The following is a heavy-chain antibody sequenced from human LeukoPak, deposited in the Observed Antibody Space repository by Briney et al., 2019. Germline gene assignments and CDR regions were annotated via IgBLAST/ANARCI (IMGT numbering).Heavy chain of an antibody. CDR2: ISSGLSST. J-gene: IGHJ4*02. V-gene: IGHV3-21*01. CDR1: GFTFSSFS. Sequence: GGSLRLSCAASGFTFSSFSMNWVRQAPGKGLEWVSSISSGLSSTYYADSVKGRFTISRDNSKNSLYFQMNSLSAEDTAVYYCARDEALDYWGQGTLVTVSS. CDR3: ARDEALDY.